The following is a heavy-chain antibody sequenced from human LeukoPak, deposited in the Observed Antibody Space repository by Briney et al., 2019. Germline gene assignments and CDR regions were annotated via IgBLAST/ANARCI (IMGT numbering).Heavy chain of an antibody. J-gene: IGHJ4*02. CDR1: GYTFSNYG. CDR2: ISAYNGNT. V-gene: IGHV1-18*01. D-gene: IGHD3-16*02. Sequence: GASVKVSCKASGYTFSNYGISWVRQAPGQGLEWMGWISAYNGNTNYAQKLQGRVTMTTDTPTSTAYMELRSLRSDDTVVYYCARAIAGDYNDYWGQGTLVTVSS. CDR3: ARAIAGDYNDY.